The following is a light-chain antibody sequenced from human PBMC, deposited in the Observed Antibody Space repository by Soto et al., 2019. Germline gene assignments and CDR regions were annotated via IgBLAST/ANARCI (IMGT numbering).Light chain of an antibody. CDR2: AAS. CDR3: QQANSFPHVT. J-gene: IGKJ2*01. Sequence: DIQLTQSPSSVSASVGDRVTITCRASQGVSSWLAWYQQKPGKAPKLLIYAASILQSGVPSRFSGSGSGTDVTLTIISLQPEEFAAYYYQQANSFPHVTFGQGTKLEIK. CDR1: QGVSSW. V-gene: IGKV1-12*01.